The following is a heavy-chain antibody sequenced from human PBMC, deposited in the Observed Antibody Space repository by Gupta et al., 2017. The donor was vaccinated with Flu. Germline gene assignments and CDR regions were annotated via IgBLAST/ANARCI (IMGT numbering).Heavy chain of an antibody. CDR1: GFTFSSYE. V-gene: IGHV3-48*03. D-gene: IGHD6-13*01. Sequence: GESGGGLVQPGGSLRLSCAASGFTFSSYEMNWVRQAPGKGLEWVSYISSSGSTIYYADSVKGRFTISRDNAKNSLYLQMNSLRAEDTAVYYCAREPGIAAAGTTYYFDYWGQGTLVTVSS. CDR2: ISSSGSTI. CDR3: AREPGIAAAGTTYYFDY. J-gene: IGHJ4*02.